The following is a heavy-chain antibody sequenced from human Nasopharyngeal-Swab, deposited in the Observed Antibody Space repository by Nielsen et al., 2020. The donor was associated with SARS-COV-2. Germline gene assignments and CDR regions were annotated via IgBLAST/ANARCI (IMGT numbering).Heavy chain of an antibody. CDR2: IYPGDSDT. Sequence: GESLKISCKGSGYSFTSYWIGWVRQMPGKGLEWMGIIYPGDSDTRYSPSFQGQVTISADKSISTAYLQWSSLKASDTAMYYCARIGEGVYYYYGTDVWGQGTTVTVSS. CDR3: ARIGEGVYYYYGTDV. V-gene: IGHV5-51*01. D-gene: IGHD3-16*01. CDR1: GYSFTSYW. J-gene: IGHJ6*02.